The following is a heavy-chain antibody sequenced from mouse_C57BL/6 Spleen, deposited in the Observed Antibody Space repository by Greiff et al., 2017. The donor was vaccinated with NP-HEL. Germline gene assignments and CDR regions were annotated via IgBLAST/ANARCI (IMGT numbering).Heavy chain of an antibody. D-gene: IGHD2-3*01. J-gene: IGHJ4*01. V-gene: IGHV1-52*01. CDR2: IDPSDSET. CDR3: ARIYDGYYSEAMDY. CDR1: GYTFTSYW. Sequence: QVQLQQPGAELVRPGSSVKLSCKASGYTFTSYWMHWVKQRPIQGLEWIGNIDPSDSETHYNQKFKDKATLTVDKSSSTAYMQLSSLTSEDSAVYYCARIYDGYYSEAMDYWGQGTSVTVSS.